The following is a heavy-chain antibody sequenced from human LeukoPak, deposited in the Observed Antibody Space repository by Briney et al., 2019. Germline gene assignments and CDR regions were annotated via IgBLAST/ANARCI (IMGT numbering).Heavy chain of an antibody. Sequence: SETLSLTCTVSGGSISSSSYYWGWIRQPPGKGLEWIGSIYYSGSTYYNPSLKSRVTISVDTSKNQFSLKLSSVTAADTAVYYCAGTYKYYDSSDSTTRFDPWGQGTLVTVSS. CDR1: GGSISSSSYY. CDR3: AGTYKYYDSSDSTTRFDP. V-gene: IGHV4-39*07. D-gene: IGHD3-22*01. J-gene: IGHJ5*02. CDR2: IYYSGST.